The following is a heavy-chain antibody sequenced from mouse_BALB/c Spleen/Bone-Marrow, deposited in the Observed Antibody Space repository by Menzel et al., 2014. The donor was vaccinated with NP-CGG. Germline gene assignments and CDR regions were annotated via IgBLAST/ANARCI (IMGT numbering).Heavy chain of an antibody. J-gene: IGHJ2*01. Sequence: EVKLQESGPDLVKPSQSLSLTCTVTGYSITSGYCWHWIRQFPGNKLDWMDYIHFTGYTDYNPSLKSRISITRDTSKNQFFLQLNSVTTEDTATYYCVRETRVVADFDYWGQGTTLTVSS. D-gene: IGHD1-1*01. CDR2: IHFTGYT. CDR3: VRETRVVADFDY. CDR1: GYSITSGYC. V-gene: IGHV3-1*02.